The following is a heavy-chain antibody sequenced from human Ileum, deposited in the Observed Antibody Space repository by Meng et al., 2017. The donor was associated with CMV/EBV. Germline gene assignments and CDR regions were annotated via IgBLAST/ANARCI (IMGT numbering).Heavy chain of an antibody. D-gene: IGHD6-13*01. CDR1: GGSFSGYY. J-gene: IGHJ6*02. CDR2: IYYSGNT. Sequence: SETLSLTCAVYGGSFSGYYWSWIRQPPGKGLEWIGFIYYSGNTDYSPSLKSRVIISLDTSKNQFSLKLKSVTAADTAVYYCARDIPNSSSYGMDVWGQGTTVTVSS. V-gene: IGHV4-59*01. CDR3: ARDIPNSSSYGMDV.